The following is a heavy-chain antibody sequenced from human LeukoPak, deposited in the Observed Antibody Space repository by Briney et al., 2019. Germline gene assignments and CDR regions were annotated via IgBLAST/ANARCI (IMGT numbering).Heavy chain of an antibody. CDR3: ARGSGNLRHPFGSYYFDY. D-gene: IGHD3-10*01. Sequence: PSETLSLTCTVSGGSISSSSYYWGWIRQPPGKGLEWIGYIYHSGSTYYNPSLKSRVTISIDRSRNQFSLKLSSVTAADTAVYYCARGSGNLRHPFGSYYFDYWGQGTLVTVSS. J-gene: IGHJ4*02. CDR2: IYHSGST. CDR1: GGSISSSSYY. V-gene: IGHV4-39*07.